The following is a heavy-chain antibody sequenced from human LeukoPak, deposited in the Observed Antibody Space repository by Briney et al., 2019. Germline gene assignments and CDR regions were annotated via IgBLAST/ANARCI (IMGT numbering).Heavy chain of an antibody. CDR1: GFTFSHHG. CDR2: INQDGSQR. Sequence: GGSLRLSCAASGFTFSHHGMNWVRQAPGKGLEWVANINQDGSQRHYVDSVKGRFTISRDNAKNLLYLQMKSLGAEDTAVYYCVRGGYSSFDYWGQGTLVTVSS. CDR3: VRGGYSSFDY. J-gene: IGHJ4*02. V-gene: IGHV3-7*01. D-gene: IGHD3-10*01.